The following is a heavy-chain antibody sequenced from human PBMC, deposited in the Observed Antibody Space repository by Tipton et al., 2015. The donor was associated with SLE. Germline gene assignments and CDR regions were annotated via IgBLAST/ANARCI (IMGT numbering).Heavy chain of an antibody. CDR1: GGSIINNY. D-gene: IGHD3-9*01. Sequence: TLSLTCNVSGGSIINNYWARIRQPPGKGLEWIGYIYYTGSASYSPSLNSRVSMSVDTSRNQFSLRLSPVTAADTAVYYCARDFARGPGYVYWGHGILVTVSS. V-gene: IGHV4-59*01. J-gene: IGHJ4*01. CDR3: ARDFARGPGYVY. CDR2: IYYTGSA.